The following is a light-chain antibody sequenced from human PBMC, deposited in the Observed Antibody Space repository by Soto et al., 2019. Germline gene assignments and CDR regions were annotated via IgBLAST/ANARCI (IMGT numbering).Light chain of an antibody. CDR1: QSVSKS. Sequence: DIVLTQSPATLSLSPGERASLSCRASQSVSKSLAWYQQKPGQPPRLLIYDASTRATGIPARFTGSGSGTDFNLSISNLEPEDFAVYYCQQRASWPLLTFGGGTKVEIK. J-gene: IGKJ4*01. V-gene: IGKV3-11*01. CDR2: DAS. CDR3: QQRASWPLLT.